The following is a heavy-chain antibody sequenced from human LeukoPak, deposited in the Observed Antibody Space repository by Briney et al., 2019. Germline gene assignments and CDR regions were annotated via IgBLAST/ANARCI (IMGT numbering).Heavy chain of an antibody. CDR3: ASHSSSWYIAFDI. V-gene: IGHV1-2*02. CDR2: INPNSCGT. CDR1: GYTFTGYY. Sequence: ASVKVSCKASGYTFTGYYMHWVRPAPGQGLDWMGWINPNSCGTNYAQKFQGRVTMTRDTSISTAYMELSRLRSDDTAVYYCASHSSSWYIAFDIWGQGTMVTVSS. D-gene: IGHD6-13*01. J-gene: IGHJ3*02.